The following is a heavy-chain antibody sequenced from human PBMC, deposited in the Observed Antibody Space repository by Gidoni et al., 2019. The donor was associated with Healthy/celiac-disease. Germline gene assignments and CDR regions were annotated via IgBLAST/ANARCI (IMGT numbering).Heavy chain of an antibody. D-gene: IGHD3-22*01. CDR3: ARAEWECYCDSSGDSGAFDN. CDR1: GFTFSSSR. V-gene: IGHV3-21*01. J-gene: IGHJ3*02. Sequence: EVQLVESGGGVVKPGGSLRLSCAASGFTFSSSRLHWVREAPGKGLEWVSCSSSSNSYRYNDDSVKGRFTISRDKDKYSLYLQMNRLRVEDTDVYYCARAEWECYCDSSGDSGAFDNWGQGTMVTVSS. CDR2: SSSSNSYR.